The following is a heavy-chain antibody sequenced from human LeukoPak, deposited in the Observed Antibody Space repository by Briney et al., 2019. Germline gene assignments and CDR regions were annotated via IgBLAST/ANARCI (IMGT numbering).Heavy chain of an antibody. CDR2: INPNSGGT. J-gene: IGHJ4*02. CDR3: ARSAMVWGVQRY. V-gene: IGHV1-2*02. CDR1: GYTFTGYY. D-gene: IGHD3-10*01. Sequence: ASVKVSCKASGYTFTGYYMHWVRQAPGQWLEWMGWINPNSGGTNYAQKFQGRVTMTRDTSISTAYMELSRLRSDDTAVYYCARSAMVWGVQRYWGQGTLVTGSS.